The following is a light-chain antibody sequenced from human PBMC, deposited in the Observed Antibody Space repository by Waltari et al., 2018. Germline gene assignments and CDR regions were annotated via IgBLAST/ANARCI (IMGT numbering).Light chain of an antibody. V-gene: IGKV4-1*01. CDR1: QSLLFHANNKNY. CDR2: WAS. CDR3: QQYSSTPLT. Sequence: DIVMTQSPDSLAVSLGERATINCKSSQSLLFHANNKNYLAWYQQRPGHPPNLLISWASTRESGVPDRFRGSGSGTDFTLTISSLQAEDVAVYYCQQYSSTPLTFGGGTKVEIK. J-gene: IGKJ4*01.